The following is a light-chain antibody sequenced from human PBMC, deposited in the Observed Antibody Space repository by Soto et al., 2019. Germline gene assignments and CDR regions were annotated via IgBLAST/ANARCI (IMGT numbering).Light chain of an antibody. CDR2: GAS. Sequence: EIVLTQSPGTLSLSPGERATLSCRASQSVSSSYLAWYQQKPGQAPRLLIYGASSRATGIPDRFSGSGSGTDLSLTISRLEPGDFAVYYGPQYDSSPRTFGGGTNVEIK. CDR1: QSVSSSY. J-gene: IGKJ4*01. V-gene: IGKV3-20*01. CDR3: PQYDSSPRT.